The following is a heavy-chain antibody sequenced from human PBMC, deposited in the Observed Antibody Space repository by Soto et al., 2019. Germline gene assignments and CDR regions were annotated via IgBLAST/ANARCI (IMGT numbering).Heavy chain of an antibody. CDR2: LGGGDDI. Sequence: VHLLESGGGWVQPGGSLRLSCEASGFTFRNYAMSWVRQAPGEGPEWVSTLGGGDDIFYADSVKGRFTVSRDNSKNTMDLQMDNLRVEDTAIYFCAKDSISFNGIYDALDIWGQGTVVTVSS. J-gene: IGHJ3*02. D-gene: IGHD3-3*02. V-gene: IGHV3-23*01. CDR1: GFTFRNYA. CDR3: AKDSISFNGIYDALDI.